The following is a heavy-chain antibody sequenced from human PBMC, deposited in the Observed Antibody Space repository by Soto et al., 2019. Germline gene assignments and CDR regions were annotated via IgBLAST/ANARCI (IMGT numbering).Heavy chain of an antibody. CDR3: AKGQSNYDFWSGRV. J-gene: IGHJ3*01. V-gene: IGHV3-30*18. Sequence: GESLKISCAASGFTFSSYGMHWVRQAPGKGLEWVAVISYDGSNKYYADSVKGRFTISRDNSKNTLYLQMNSLRAEDTAVYYCAKGQSNYDFWSGRVWGQGTMVTVSS. CDR2: ISYDGSNK. D-gene: IGHD3-3*01. CDR1: GFTFSSYG.